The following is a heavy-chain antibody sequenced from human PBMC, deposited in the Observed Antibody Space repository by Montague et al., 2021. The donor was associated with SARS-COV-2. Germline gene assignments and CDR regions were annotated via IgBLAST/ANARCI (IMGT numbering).Heavy chain of an antibody. V-gene: IGHV4-30-2*03. D-gene: IGHD3-9*01. CDR3: AIHDDILTTYYYYYGRDV. J-gene: IGHJ6*04. CDR2: IYYRGST. Sequence: IYYRGSTYYNPSLKSRVTITVDTSKNQFSLTLSSVTAADTAVYYCAIHDDILTTYYYYYGRDVWGTGTTVSVSS.